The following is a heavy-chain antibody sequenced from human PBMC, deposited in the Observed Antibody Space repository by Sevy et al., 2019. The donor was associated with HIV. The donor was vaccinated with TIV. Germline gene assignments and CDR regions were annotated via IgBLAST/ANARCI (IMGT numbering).Heavy chain of an antibody. CDR2: INPNSGGT. V-gene: IGHV1-2*02. Sequence: ASVKVSCKASGYTFTGYYMHWVRQAPGQGLEWMGWINPNSGGTNYAQKFQGRVTMTRDTSISTAYMELSRLGSDDTAVYYCASETGGWYRSRVYWFDPWGQGTLVTVSS. D-gene: IGHD6-19*01. J-gene: IGHJ5*02. CDR1: GYTFTGYY. CDR3: ASETGGWYRSRVYWFDP.